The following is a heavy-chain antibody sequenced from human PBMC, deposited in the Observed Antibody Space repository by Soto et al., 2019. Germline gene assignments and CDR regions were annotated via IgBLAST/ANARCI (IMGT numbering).Heavy chain of an antibody. D-gene: IGHD3-22*01. V-gene: IGHV4-31*11. Sequence: SETLSLTCAVSGGSISSGAYYWSWIRQHPGKGLEWIGYIYYSGSTYYNPSLESRVTLSVDTSRKQFSLKVSSVTAADTAVYYCARANYFDSSGPFDYWGPGTLVTVSS. CDR3: ARANYFDSSGPFDY. CDR1: GGSISSGAYY. CDR2: IYYSGST. J-gene: IGHJ4*02.